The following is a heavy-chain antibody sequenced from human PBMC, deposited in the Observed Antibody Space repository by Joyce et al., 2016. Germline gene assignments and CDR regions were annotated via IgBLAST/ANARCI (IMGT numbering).Heavy chain of an antibody. J-gene: IGHJ4*02. Sequence: EVRLLESGGGLVQPGGSLRLSCAASGFTFSTYAMSWVRQAPGKGLEWVSSIGRGGNTFYTDSVKGRFTISRDNSKNTLHLQMTSLRVEDTAIYYCTKDKRSSWSIDSWGQGTQVTVSS. CDR3: TKDKRSSWSIDS. V-gene: IGHV3-23*01. CDR1: GFTFSTYA. D-gene: IGHD3-10*01. CDR2: SIGRGGNT.